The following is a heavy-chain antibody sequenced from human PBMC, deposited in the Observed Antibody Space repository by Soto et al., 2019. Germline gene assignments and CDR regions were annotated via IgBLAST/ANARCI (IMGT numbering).Heavy chain of an antibody. CDR3: ARDTLPTDFGLGWDV. J-gene: IGHJ6*02. CDR1: KFIFSDYY. Sequence: GGSLRLSCGASKFIFSDYYMSWIGQAPGKGLEWVSYISNSGTTIYYADSVKGRFTTSRDNAKKSLYLQMNSLRAEDTAVYYCARDTLPTDFGLGWDVWGQGTTVTVSS. CDR2: ISNSGTTI. D-gene: IGHD4-17*01. V-gene: IGHV3-11*01.